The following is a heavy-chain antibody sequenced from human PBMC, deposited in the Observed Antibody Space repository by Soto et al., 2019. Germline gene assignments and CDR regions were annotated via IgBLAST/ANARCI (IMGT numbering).Heavy chain of an antibody. J-gene: IGHJ4*02. CDR1: SGSISSSTYY. Sequence: QLQLQESGPGLVKPSETLSLTCTVSSGSISSSTYYWGWIRQPPGKGLEWIGSIYSSGSTYYSPSLKGRVTMSVDTSRYQFSLKVSSVTAADTAVYYGARNRITMAATDNWGQGTLVTVSS. D-gene: IGHD6-19*01. CDR3: ARNRITMAATDN. CDR2: IYSSGST. V-gene: IGHV4-39*01.